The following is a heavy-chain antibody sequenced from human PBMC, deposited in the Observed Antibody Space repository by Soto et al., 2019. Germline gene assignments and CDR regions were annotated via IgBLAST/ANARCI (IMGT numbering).Heavy chain of an antibody. CDR1: GGSFSGYY. CDR3: ARGDIVVVPAALPYYYYYGMDV. D-gene: IGHD2-2*01. CDR2: INHSGGT. Sequence: PSETLSLTCAVYGGSFSGYYWSWIRQPPGKGLEWIGEINHSGGTNYNPSLKSRVTISVDTSKNQFSLKLSSVTAADTAVYYCARGDIVVVPAALPYYYYYGMDVWGQGTTVTVSS. J-gene: IGHJ6*02. V-gene: IGHV4-34*01.